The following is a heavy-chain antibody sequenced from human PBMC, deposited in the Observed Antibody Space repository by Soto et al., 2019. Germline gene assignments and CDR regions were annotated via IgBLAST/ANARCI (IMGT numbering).Heavy chain of an antibody. V-gene: IGHV3-23*01. CDR1: GFTFSDHG. Sequence: EVQLLESGGGVVQPGGSLRLSCAASGFTFSDHGMTWVRQAPGKGLEWVSSISNDAGRTFYADSVRGRFTVSRDRSTDTLYRQMTSLRAEDTAVYFCARPPLYSSGGYFDTWGQGARVTVSS. CDR3: ARPPLYSSGGYFDT. CDR2: ISNDAGRT. J-gene: IGHJ4*02. D-gene: IGHD6-19*01.